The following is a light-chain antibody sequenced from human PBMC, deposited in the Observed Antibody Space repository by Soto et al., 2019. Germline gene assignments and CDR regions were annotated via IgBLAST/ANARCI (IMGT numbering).Light chain of an antibody. CDR2: GAS. V-gene: IGKV3-15*01. Sequence: EIVLTQSPGTLSLSPGERATLSCRASQSVTSSYLAWYQQKSGQAPRLLIYGASSRATGIPARFSGNGSGTGFTLTISSLQSEDFAVYYCQQYNNWPRTFGQGTKVDIK. CDR3: QQYNNWPRT. J-gene: IGKJ1*01. CDR1: QSVTSSY.